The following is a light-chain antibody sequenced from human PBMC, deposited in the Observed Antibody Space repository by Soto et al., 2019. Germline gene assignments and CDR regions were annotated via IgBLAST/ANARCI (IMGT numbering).Light chain of an antibody. J-gene: IGLJ3*02. CDR2: DVT. Sequence: QSALTQPPSASGSPGQSVTISCTGTSSDVGAYNYVSWYQQHAGKAPKLVIYDVTKRPSGVPNRFSGSKSANTASLTVSGLQAEDEADYYCSSFASSSTWVFGGGTKLTVL. CDR3: SSFASSSTWV. CDR1: SSDVGAYNY. V-gene: IGLV2-8*01.